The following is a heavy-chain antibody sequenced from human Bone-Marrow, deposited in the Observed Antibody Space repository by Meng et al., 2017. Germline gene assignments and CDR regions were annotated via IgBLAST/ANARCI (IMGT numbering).Heavy chain of an antibody. J-gene: IGHJ5*02. CDR1: GFTFSNAW. D-gene: IGHD3-16*02. Sequence: GGSLRLSCAASGFTFSNAWMTWVRQAPGKGLEWIGRMKSNVDGGTVDYAAAVKGRFFISRDDAQNTLYLQMDSLKTEDTAVYYCTTDLPFTEGGVITTWGQGTLVTVSS. CDR2: MKSNVDGGTV. CDR3: TTDLPFTEGGVITT. V-gene: IGHV3-15*01.